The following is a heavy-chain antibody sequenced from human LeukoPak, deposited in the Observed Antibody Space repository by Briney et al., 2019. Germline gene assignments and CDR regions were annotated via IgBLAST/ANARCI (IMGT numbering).Heavy chain of an antibody. J-gene: IGHJ5*02. D-gene: IGHD1-1*01. CDR2: ISAYNGNT. CDR3: ARDQVQLERRGLRRYGWFDP. CDR1: GYTFTSYG. Sequence: ASVKVSCKASGYTFTSYGISWVRQAPGQGLEWMGWISAYNGNTNYAQKLHGRVTMTTDTSTSTAYMELRRLRSDDTAVYYCARDQVQLERRGLRRYGWFDPWGQGTLVTVSS. V-gene: IGHV1-18*01.